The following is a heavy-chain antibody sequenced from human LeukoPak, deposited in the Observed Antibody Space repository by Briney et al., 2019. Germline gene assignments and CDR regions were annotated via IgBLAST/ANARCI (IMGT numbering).Heavy chain of an antibody. Sequence: GGSLRLSCAASGFTFSSYGMHWVRQAPGKGLEWVAVISYDGSNKYYADSVKGRFTISRDNSKNTLYLQMNSLRAEDTAVYYCAKTSSGYYFSHFDYWGQGTLVTVSS. CDR3: AKTSSGYYFSHFDY. D-gene: IGHD3-22*01. CDR2: ISYDGSNK. CDR1: GFTFSSYG. J-gene: IGHJ4*02. V-gene: IGHV3-30*18.